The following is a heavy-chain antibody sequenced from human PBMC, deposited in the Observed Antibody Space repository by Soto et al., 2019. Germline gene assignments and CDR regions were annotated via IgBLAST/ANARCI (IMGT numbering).Heavy chain of an antibody. CDR2: INPGNGDT. Sequence: SVKVSCKASGYPFTIYAIHWVRQAPGQSLEWMGWINPGNGDTKYSQIFQGRVTITWDTSARTAYMDLSSLISEDTADYYCARDSSSSRSFDYWGQGARVTGSS. CDR1: GYPFTIYA. J-gene: IGHJ4*02. CDR3: ARDSSSSRSFDY. D-gene: IGHD6-6*01. V-gene: IGHV1-3*01.